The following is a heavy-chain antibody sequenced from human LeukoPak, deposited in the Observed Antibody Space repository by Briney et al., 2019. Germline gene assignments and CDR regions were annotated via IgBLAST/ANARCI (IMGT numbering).Heavy chain of an antibody. CDR2: IIPIFGTA. J-gene: IGHJ4*02. D-gene: IGHD6-13*01. CDR1: GGTFSSYA. Sequence: GASVKVSCKASGGTFSSYAISWVRQAPGQGLEWMGGIIPIFGTANYAQKFQGRVTITADESTSTAYMELSSLRSEDTAVYYCARGLYSSSWYLRLDRPPYYWGQGTLVTVSS. CDR3: ARGLYSSSWYLRLDRPPYY. V-gene: IGHV1-69*13.